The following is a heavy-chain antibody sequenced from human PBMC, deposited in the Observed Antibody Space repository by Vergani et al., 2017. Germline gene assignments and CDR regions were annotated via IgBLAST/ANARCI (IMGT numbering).Heavy chain of an antibody. D-gene: IGHD2-2*01. Sequence: QVQLVQSGAEVKKPGASVKVSCKASGYTFTSYGISWVRQAPGQGLEWMGWISAYNGNTNYAQKLKGRVTMSTDTSTSTAYRVLRSLRSDDTAVYYCARARDIVVVPAAILVWGQGTLVTVSS. CDR2: ISAYNGNT. V-gene: IGHV1-18*04. J-gene: IGHJ4*02. CDR1: GYTFTSYG. CDR3: ARARDIVVVPAAILV.